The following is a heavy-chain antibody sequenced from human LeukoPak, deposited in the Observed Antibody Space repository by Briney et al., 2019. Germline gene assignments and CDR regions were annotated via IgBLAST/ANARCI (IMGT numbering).Heavy chain of an antibody. Sequence: SETLSLTCSVSGARLTNPTYFQWSWFRLPPGKGLEFIGKIFASGTAALTPSLKSRVTMSLDTSKNEFSLRLTSVTAEDSAVYYCARFKSGGFYYFDYWGQGTLVTVSS. J-gene: IGHJ4*02. CDR3: ARFKSGGFYYFDY. D-gene: IGHD2-15*01. V-gene: IGHV4-61*01. CDR1: GARLTNPTYF. CDR2: IFASGTA.